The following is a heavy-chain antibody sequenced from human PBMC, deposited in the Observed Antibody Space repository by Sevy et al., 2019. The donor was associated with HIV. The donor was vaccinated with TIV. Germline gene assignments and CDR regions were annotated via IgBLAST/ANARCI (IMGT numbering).Heavy chain of an antibody. CDR2: IGSSSSTI. Sequence: GGSLRLSCAASGFTFSSYNMNWVRQAPGKGLEWVSYIGSSSSTIYYSDSVKGRFTISRDNAKNSLYLQMNSLRDEDTAVYYCAREGWLLMGDAFDIWGHGTMVTVSS. D-gene: IGHD5-12*01. CDR3: AREGWLLMGDAFDI. V-gene: IGHV3-48*02. J-gene: IGHJ3*02. CDR1: GFTFSSYN.